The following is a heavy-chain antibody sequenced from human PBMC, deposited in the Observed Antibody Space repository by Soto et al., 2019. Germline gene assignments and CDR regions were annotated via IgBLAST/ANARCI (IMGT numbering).Heavy chain of an antibody. CDR1: GFTFSSYG. V-gene: IGHV3-30*03. Sequence: GGSLRLSCAASGFTFSSYGIHWVRQAPGKGLEWVAGISYDGSKEYYEDSVKGRFTVSRDNSKSTVDLQMNSLRAEDTAVYYCAAEPLGFRYYYGMDVWGQGTTVTVSS. CDR3: AAEPLGFRYYYGMDV. CDR2: ISYDGSKE. D-gene: IGHD3-10*01. J-gene: IGHJ6*02.